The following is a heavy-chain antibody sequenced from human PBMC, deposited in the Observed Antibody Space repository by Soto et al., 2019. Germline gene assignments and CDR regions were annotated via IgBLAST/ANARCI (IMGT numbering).Heavy chain of an antibody. CDR3: ARRLNDFWSGYPNMDAFDS. Sequence: SETLSLTCTVDSISTYYWNWIRQTPGKGLEWIGYIYYRGRTYYNPSLKSRVTISVDTSKNQFSLKLSSVTAADTAVYYCARRLNDFWSGYPNMDAFDSWGQGTMVTV. CDR1: DSISTYY. J-gene: IGHJ3*02. CDR2: IYYRGRT. D-gene: IGHD3-3*01. V-gene: IGHV4-59*08.